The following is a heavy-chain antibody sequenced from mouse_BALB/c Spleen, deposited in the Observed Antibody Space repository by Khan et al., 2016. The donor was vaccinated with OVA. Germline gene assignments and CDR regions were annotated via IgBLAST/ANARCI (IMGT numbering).Heavy chain of an antibody. Sequence: VELVESGPGLVAPSQSLSITCTVSGFSLTGYGVNWVRQPPGKGLEWLGMIWGDGSTDYDSALKSRLSISKDNSKSQVFLKMNSLRTDDTARYYCARAYYGNYREAMDYWGQGTSVTVSS. CDR2: IWGDGST. D-gene: IGHD2-10*01. CDR1: GFSLTGYG. CDR3: ARAYYGNYREAMDY. J-gene: IGHJ4*01. V-gene: IGHV2-6-7*01.